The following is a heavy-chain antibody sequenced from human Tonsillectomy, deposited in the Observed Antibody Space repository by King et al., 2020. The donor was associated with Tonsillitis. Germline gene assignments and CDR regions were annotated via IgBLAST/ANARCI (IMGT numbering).Heavy chain of an antibody. CDR1: GFTFSTAW. CDR2: IKSKTDGGTT. Sequence: VQLVESGGGLVKPGGSLRLSCAASGFTFSTAWMSWVRQAPGEGLEWGGRIKSKTDGGTTDYAAPVKGRFSISRDDSKNTLFLQMNSLKTEDTAVYYCITGTTRYWGQGTLVTVSS. D-gene: IGHD1-7*01. CDR3: ITGTTRY. V-gene: IGHV3-15*01. J-gene: IGHJ4*02.